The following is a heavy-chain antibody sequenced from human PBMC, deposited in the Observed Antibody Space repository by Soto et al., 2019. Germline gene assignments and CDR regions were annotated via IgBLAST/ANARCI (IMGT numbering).Heavy chain of an antibody. Sequence: ASVKVSCKASGYTFSSYGISWVRQAPGQGLEWMGWVSTQYGTTYYVRRVQDRVTMTADTSTSTADMELSSLRSGDTAVYYCARQVRGDCSATNCYNYYGMDVWGQGTTVTVSS. V-gene: IGHV1-18*01. D-gene: IGHD2-2*02. CDR3: ARQVRGDCSATNCYNYYGMDV. CDR2: VSTQYGTT. J-gene: IGHJ6*02. CDR1: GYTFSSYG.